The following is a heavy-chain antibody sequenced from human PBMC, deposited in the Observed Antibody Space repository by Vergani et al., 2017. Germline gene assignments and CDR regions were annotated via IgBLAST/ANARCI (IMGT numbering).Heavy chain of an antibody. V-gene: IGHV1-46*03. D-gene: IGHD1-26*01. J-gene: IGHJ4*02. CDR2: INPSGGST. CDR3: AREGWGGYFDY. CDR1: GYTFTSYY. Sequence: QVQLVQSGAEVKKPGASVKVSCKASGYTFTSYYMHWVRQAPGQGLEWMGIINPSGGSTSYAQKFQGRVTMTRDTSTSTVYMELSSLRPEDTSVYYGAREGWGGYFDYWGQGTLVTVSS.